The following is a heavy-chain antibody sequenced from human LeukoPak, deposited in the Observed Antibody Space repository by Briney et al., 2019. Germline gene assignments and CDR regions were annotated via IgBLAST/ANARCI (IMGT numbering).Heavy chain of an antibody. V-gene: IGHV3-74*01. D-gene: IGHD6-6*01. Sequence: GGSLRLSCAASGFTFSIYWMHWVRQTPGKGLMWVSRINTDGSTTNYADSVKGRFTISRDYAKNTVYLQMNSLRAEDTAVYYCARGAARAYYMDVWGKGTTVTVSS. CDR3: ARGAARAYYMDV. CDR1: GFTFSIYW. CDR2: INTDGSTT. J-gene: IGHJ6*03.